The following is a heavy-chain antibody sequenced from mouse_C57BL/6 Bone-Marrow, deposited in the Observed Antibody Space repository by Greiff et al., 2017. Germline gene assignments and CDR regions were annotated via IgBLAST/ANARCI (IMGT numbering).Heavy chain of an antibody. Sequence: VMLVESGAELARPGASVKLSCKASGYTFTSYGISWVKQRTGQGLEWIGEIYPRSGNTYYNEKFKGKATLTADKSSSTAYMELRSLTSEDSAVYFCARSYYGSSDLDYWGQGTTLTVSS. CDR2: IYPRSGNT. D-gene: IGHD1-1*01. CDR3: ARSYYGSSDLDY. V-gene: IGHV1-81*01. CDR1: GYTFTSYG. J-gene: IGHJ2*01.